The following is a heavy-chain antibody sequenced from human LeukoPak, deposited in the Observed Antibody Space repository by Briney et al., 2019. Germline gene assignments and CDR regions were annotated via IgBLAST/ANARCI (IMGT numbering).Heavy chain of an antibody. J-gene: IGHJ4*02. Sequence: GESLKISCKGSGSSFTSYWIGWVRQMPGKGLEWMGIIYPGDSDTRYSPSFQGQVTISADKSISTAYLQWSRLNDSDTAMYYCARQRDGYIFDYWGQGTLVTVSS. D-gene: IGHD5-24*01. CDR1: GSSFTSYW. CDR2: IYPGDSDT. V-gene: IGHV5-51*01. CDR3: ARQRDGYIFDY.